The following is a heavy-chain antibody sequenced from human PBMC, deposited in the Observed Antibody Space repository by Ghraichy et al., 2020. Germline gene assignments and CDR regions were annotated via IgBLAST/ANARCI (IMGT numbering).Heavy chain of an antibody. CDR2: INHSGST. D-gene: IGHD3-3*01. Sequence: SETLSLTCAVYGGSFSGYYWSWIRQPPGKGLEWIGEINHSGSTNYNPSLKSRVTISVDTSKNQFSLKLSSVTAADTAVYYCARAPYYDFWSGRIDAFDIWGQGTMVTVSS. CDR3: ARAPYYDFWSGRIDAFDI. CDR1: GGSFSGYY. V-gene: IGHV4-34*01. J-gene: IGHJ3*02.